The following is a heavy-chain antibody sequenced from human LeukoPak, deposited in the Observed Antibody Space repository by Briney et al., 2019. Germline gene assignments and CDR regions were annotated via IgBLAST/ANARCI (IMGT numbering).Heavy chain of an antibody. CDR3: ARLSSGSHDY. CDR2: IYTSGST. CDR1: GGSISSGSYY. J-gene: IGHJ4*02. Sequence: SQTLSLTCTVSGGSISSGSYYWSWIRQPAGKGLEWIGRIYTSGSTNYNPSLKSRVTISVDTSKNQFSLNLRSVTAADTAVYYCARLSSGSHDYWGRGTLVTVSS. D-gene: IGHD3-10*01. V-gene: IGHV4-61*02.